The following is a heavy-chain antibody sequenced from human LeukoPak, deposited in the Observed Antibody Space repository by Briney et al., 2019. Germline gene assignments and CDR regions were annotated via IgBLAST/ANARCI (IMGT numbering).Heavy chain of an antibody. D-gene: IGHD3-22*01. CDR2: ISTSSSYI. J-gene: IGHJ4*02. V-gene: IGHV3-21*01. CDR3: ARDRYYYDSSGYFDY. CDR1: GFTLSSYS. Sequence: GGSLRLSCAASGFTLSSYSMNWVRQAPGKGLEWVSSISTSSSYINYADSVKGRFTISRDNAKNSLYLQMDSLRVEDTAVYYCARDRYYYDSSGYFDYWGQGTLVTVSS.